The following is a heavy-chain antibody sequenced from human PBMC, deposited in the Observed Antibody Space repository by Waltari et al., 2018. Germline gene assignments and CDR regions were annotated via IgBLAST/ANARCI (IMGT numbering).Heavy chain of an antibody. V-gene: IGHV4-4*07. CDR1: VGSVSNYY. CDR2: IYSGGDT. CDR3: VRARVSAQTSMGGFFDP. D-gene: IGHD5-18*01. J-gene: IGHJ5*02. Sequence: QVQLQESGPGLVKPSETLSLTCNVSVGSVSNYYWAWIRKPAGKGLEWIGRIYSGGDTHYNPSFKSRITISVDTSTNQFSLTVTSVTAADTAFYYCVRARVSAQTSMGGFFDPWGQGIEVTVSS.